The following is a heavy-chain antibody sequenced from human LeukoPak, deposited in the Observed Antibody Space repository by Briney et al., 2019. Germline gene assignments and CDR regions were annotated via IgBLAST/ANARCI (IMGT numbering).Heavy chain of an antibody. Sequence: GGSLRLSCTVSGFTFGDYAINWVRQAPGKGLEWVVFVRSKAFGETAEYAASVKGRFTISRDDSKSIAYLQMNSLKTEDTAVYYCTRDRGSSTLGDYWGQGTLVTVSS. CDR2: VRSKAFGETA. J-gene: IGHJ4*02. CDR3: TRDRGSSTLGDY. CDR1: GFTFGDYA. V-gene: IGHV3-49*04. D-gene: IGHD7-27*01.